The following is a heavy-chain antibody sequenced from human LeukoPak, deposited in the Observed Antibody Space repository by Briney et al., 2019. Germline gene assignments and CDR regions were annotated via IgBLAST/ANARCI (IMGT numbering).Heavy chain of an antibody. V-gene: IGHV3-7*05. Sequence: GGSLRLSCAASGFTFSSYWMTWVRQAPGKGLEWVANIKQDGSEKYYVDSMKGRFTISRDNAKNSLFLQMNSLRVEDTAVYYCAGGQGWLLDYWGQGTLVTVSS. J-gene: IGHJ4*02. CDR2: IKQDGSEK. CDR1: GFTFSSYW. D-gene: IGHD2-15*01. CDR3: AGGQGWLLDY.